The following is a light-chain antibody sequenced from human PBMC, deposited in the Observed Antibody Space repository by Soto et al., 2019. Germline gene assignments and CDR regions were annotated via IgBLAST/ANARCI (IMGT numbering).Light chain of an antibody. V-gene: IGKV1-12*01. Sequence: DIQLTQSPPSVSASVGDRVTITCRASQGISGLVAWYQQRPGKAPKLLIHGASSLQGGVPSRFSGSGAVTEFTLAITRQQPEYLADYFYQQADSFPLTFGGGTKVEMK. J-gene: IGKJ4*01. CDR3: QQADSFPLT. CDR2: GAS. CDR1: QGISGL.